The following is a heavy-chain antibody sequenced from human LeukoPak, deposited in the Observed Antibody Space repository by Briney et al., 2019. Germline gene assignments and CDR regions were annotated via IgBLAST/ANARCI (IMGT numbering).Heavy chain of an antibody. CDR1: GYTFTGYY. V-gene: IGHV1-2*02. CDR3: ARGRPRIAAAGTDY. D-gene: IGHD6-13*01. Sequence: GASVKVSCKASGYTFTGYYMHWVRQAPGQGLEWMGWINPNSGGTNYAQKFQGRVTMTRDTSISTAYMELSRLRSDDTAVYHCARGRPRIAAAGTDYWGQGTLVTVSS. CDR2: INPNSGGT. J-gene: IGHJ4*02.